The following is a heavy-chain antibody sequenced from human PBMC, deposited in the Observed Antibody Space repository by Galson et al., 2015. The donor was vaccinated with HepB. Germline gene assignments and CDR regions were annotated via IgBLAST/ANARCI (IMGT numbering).Heavy chain of an antibody. J-gene: IGHJ4*02. D-gene: IGHD3-10*01. CDR2: ISSSSSYT. Sequence: SLRLSCAVSGFTFSDYYMSWIRQAPGKGLEWVSYISSSSSYTNYADSVKGRFTISRDNAKNSLYLQMNSLRAEDTAVYYCARGGYGSGGGFDYWGQGTLVTVSS. CDR3: ARGGYGSGGGFDY. V-gene: IGHV3-11*06. CDR1: GFTFSDYY.